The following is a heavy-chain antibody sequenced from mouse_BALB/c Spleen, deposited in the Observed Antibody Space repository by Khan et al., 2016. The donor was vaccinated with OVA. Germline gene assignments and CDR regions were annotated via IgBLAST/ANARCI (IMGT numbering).Heavy chain of an antibody. CDR2: INPSNGYT. CDR3: VRDGAYHRNDGWFAY. Sequence: QMQLEESGAELARPGASVKMSCKASGYTFTSYTIHWIKKRPGQGLEWIGYINPSNGYTYYNQKFKDKATLTTDKSSTTAYLQLSSLTSDDSAVYNGVRDGAYHRNDGWFAYWGQGTLVTVSA. CDR1: GYTFTSYT. D-gene: IGHD2-14*01. V-gene: IGHV1-4*01. J-gene: IGHJ3*01.